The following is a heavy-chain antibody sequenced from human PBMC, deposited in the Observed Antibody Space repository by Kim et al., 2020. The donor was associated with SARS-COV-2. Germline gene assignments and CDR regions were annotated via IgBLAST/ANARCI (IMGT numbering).Heavy chain of an antibody. CDR1: GGSISSSSYY. CDR3: APQNWNDGYYFVY. CDR2: IYYSGST. Sequence: SETLSLTCTVSGGSISSSSYYWGWIRQPPGKGLEWIGNIYYSGSTNYNPSLKSRVTISVDTSKNQFSLKLSSVTAADTAVYYCAPQNWNDGYYFVYWGHGTLVTVSS. D-gene: IGHD1-1*01. V-gene: IGHV4-39*01. J-gene: IGHJ4*01.